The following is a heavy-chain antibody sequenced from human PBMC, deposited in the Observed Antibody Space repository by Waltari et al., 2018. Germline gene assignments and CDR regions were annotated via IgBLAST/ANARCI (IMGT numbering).Heavy chain of an antibody. V-gene: IGHV1-8*03. CDR1: GYTFTSYD. J-gene: IGHJ6*02. CDR2: INPNSGNP. D-gene: IGHD6-19*01. Sequence: QVQLVQSGAEVKKPGASVKVSCKASGYTFTSYDINWVRQATGQGLEWMGWINPNSGNPGYAQKFQGRVTITRNTSISTAYMELSSLRSEDTAVYYCARVPSGGWRARDYGMDVWGQGTTVTVSS. CDR3: ARVPSGGWRARDYGMDV.